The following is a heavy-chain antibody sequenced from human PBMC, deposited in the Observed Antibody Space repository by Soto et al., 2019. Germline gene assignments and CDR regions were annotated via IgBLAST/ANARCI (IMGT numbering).Heavy chain of an antibody. D-gene: IGHD3-16*02. CDR3: ARGLRLGELAFSY. CDR1: GGTFSSHA. Sequence: QVQLVQSGAEVKKPGSSVKVSCKASGGTFSSHAISWVRQAPGQGLEWMGGIIPIFGTAKYAQNFQGRVTITADESTSTANMELSSLRSEDTAVYYCARGLRLGELAFSYWGRGTLVTVSS. V-gene: IGHV1-69*01. J-gene: IGHJ4*01. CDR2: IIPIFGTA.